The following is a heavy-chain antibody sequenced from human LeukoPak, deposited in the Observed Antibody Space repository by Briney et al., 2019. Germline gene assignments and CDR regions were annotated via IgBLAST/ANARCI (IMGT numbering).Heavy chain of an antibody. Sequence: ASVKVSCKASGYTFTGYYMHWVRQAPGQGLEWMGWINPNSGGTNYAQKFQGRVTMTRDTSISTAYMELSRLRSDDTAVYYCARDPRFGELFEDYWGQGTLVTVSS. CDR2: INPNSGGT. CDR3: ARDPRFGELFEDY. CDR1: GYTFTGYY. D-gene: IGHD3-10*01. V-gene: IGHV1-2*02. J-gene: IGHJ4*02.